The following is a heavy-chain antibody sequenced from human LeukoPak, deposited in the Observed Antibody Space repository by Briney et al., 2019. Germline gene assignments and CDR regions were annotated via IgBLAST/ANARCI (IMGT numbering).Heavy chain of an antibody. CDR2: IYYSGST. CDR3: ATTGYCSSTSCYSWFDP. J-gene: IGHJ5*02. Sequence: SETLSLTCTVSGGSISSGGYYWSWIRQHPGKGLEWIGYIYYSGSTYYNPSLKSRVTISVDTSKNQFSLKLSSVTAADTAVYYCATTGYCSSTSCYSWFDPWGQGTLVTVSS. D-gene: IGHD2-2*02. V-gene: IGHV4-31*03. CDR1: GGSISSGGYY.